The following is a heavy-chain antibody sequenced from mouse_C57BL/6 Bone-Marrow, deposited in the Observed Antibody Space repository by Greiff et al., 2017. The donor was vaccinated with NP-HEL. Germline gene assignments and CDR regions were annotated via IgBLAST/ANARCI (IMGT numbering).Heavy chain of an antibody. CDR2: ISDGGSYT. V-gene: IGHV5-4*03. Sequence: VKVVESGGGLVKPGGSLKLSCAASGFTFSSYAMSWVRQTPEKRLEWVATISDGGSYTYYPDNVKGRFTISRDNAKNNLYLQMSHLKSEDTAMYYCARGYYRAMDYWGQGTSVTVSS. D-gene: IGHD2-3*01. J-gene: IGHJ4*01. CDR3: ARGYYRAMDY. CDR1: GFTFSSYA.